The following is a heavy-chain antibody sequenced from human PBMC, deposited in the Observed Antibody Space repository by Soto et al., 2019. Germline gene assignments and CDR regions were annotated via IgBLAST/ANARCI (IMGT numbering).Heavy chain of an antibody. V-gene: IGHV4-59*01. D-gene: IGHD2-2*01. CDR1: GGSISSYY. CDR3: GSGEYCSSTSCPEHFQH. Sequence: PSETLSLTCTVSGGSISSYYWSWIRQPPGKGLEWIGYIYYSGSTNYNPSLKSRVTISVDTSKNQFSLKLSSVTAADTAVYYCGSGEYCSSTSCPEHFQHWGQGTLVTVSS. J-gene: IGHJ1*01. CDR2: IYYSGST.